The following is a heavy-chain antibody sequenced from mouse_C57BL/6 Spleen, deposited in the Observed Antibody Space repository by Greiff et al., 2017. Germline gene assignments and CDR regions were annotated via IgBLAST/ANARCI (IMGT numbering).Heavy chain of an antibody. CDR3: ARNYYGSSYGWFAY. D-gene: IGHD1-1*01. V-gene: IGHV2-2*01. Sequence: VQLQQSGPGLVQPSQSLSITCTVSGFSLTSYGVHWVRQSPGKGLEWLGVIWSGGSTDYNAAFISRLSISKDNSKSQVFFKMNSLQADDTAIYYCARNYYGSSYGWFAYWGQGTLVTVSA. J-gene: IGHJ3*01. CDR2: IWSGGST. CDR1: GFSLTSYG.